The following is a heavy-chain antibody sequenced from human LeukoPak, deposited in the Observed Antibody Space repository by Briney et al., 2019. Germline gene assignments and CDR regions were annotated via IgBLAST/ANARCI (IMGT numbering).Heavy chain of an antibody. J-gene: IGHJ5*02. CDR1: GGSISSSSYY. CDR2: IYYSGST. CDR3: ARYDSRGWFDP. Sequence: SETLSLTCTVSGGSISSSSYYWGWIRQPPGKGLEWIGSIYYSGSTYYNPSLKSRVTISVDTSKNQFSLKLSSVTAADTAVYYCARYDSRGWFDPWGQGTLVTVSS. V-gene: IGHV4-39*01. D-gene: IGHD3-22*01.